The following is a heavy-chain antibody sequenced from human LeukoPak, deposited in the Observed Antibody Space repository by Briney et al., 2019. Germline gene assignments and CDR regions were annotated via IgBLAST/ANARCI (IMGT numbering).Heavy chain of an antibody. D-gene: IGHD2-21*01. CDR1: GGSLTSYY. J-gene: IGHJ4*02. CDR3: ARFVVEDVYYFDY. CDR2: IHYRGST. Sequence: SETLSLSCTVSGGSLTSYYWSWIRQPPGKGLEWIGYIHYRGSTNYNPSLKSRVAISLDTSKKQFSLKLSSVTAADTAVYFCARFVVEDVYYFDYWGQGTLVTVSS. V-gene: IGHV4-59*01.